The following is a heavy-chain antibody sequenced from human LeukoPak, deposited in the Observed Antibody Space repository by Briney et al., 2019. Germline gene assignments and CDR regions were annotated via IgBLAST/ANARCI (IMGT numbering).Heavy chain of an antibody. J-gene: IGHJ5*02. CDR3: ASRIPGSGSYYFNWFDP. D-gene: IGHD3-10*01. Sequence: PGGSLRLSCAASGFTFSSYWMHWVRQAPGKGLVRVSRINSDGSSTSYADSVKGRFTISRDNAKDTLYLQMNSLRAEDTAVYYCASRIPGSGSYYFNWFDPWGHGTLVTVSS. CDR1: GFTFSSYW. CDR2: INSDGSST. V-gene: IGHV3-74*01.